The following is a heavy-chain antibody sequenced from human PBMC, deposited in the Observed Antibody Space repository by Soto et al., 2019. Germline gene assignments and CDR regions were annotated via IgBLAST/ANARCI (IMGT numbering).Heavy chain of an antibody. CDR2: MNPNSGNT. Sequence: GASVKVSCKASGYTFTRYGINWVRQATGQGLEWMGWMNPNSGNTGYAQKFQGRVTMTRNTSISTAYMELSSLRSEDTAVYYCARGRDYDFWGGPDYYYYYMDVWGKGTTVTSP. J-gene: IGHJ6*03. V-gene: IGHV1-8*01. D-gene: IGHD3-3*01. CDR1: GYTFTRYG. CDR3: ARGRDYDFWGGPDYYYYYMDV.